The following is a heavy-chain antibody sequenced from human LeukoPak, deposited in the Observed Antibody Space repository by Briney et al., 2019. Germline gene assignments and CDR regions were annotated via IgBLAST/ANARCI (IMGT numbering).Heavy chain of an antibody. V-gene: IGHV3-48*01. Sequence: GGSLRLSCGASGITFSSYSMNWVRQAPGKGLEWVSYISSSGSTKYYADSVKGRYTISRDNARNSLYLQMNSLRAEDTAVYFCARGGLSIMGYWGQGTLVTVSS. J-gene: IGHJ4*02. CDR2: ISSSGSTK. CDR1: GITFSSYS. D-gene: IGHD2/OR15-2a*01. CDR3: ARGGLSIMGY.